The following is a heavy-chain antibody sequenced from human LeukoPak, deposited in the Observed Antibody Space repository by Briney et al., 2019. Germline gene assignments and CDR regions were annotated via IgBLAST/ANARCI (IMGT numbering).Heavy chain of an antibody. V-gene: IGHV1-2*02. CDR3: ARKGSSGWYRGELDY. J-gene: IGHJ4*02. Sequence: ASVTVSCKASGYTFTVYYMHWVRQAPGQGLEWMGWINPNSGGTNYAQKFQGRVTMTRDMSTSTVYMELSSLRSEDTAVYYCARKGSSGWYRGELDYWGQGTLVTVSS. D-gene: IGHD6-19*01. CDR1: GYTFTVYY. CDR2: INPNSGGT.